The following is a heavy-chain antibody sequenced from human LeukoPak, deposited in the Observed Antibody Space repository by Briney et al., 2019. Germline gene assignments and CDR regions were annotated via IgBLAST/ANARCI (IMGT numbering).Heavy chain of an antibody. Sequence: SETLSLTCTVSGGSISSHYRSWIRQPPGKGLEWIGYIYYSGSTNYNPSLKSRVTISVDTSKSQFSLKLSSVTAADTAVYYCARHGGSSAPAYYYYYYGMDVWGQGTTVTVSS. D-gene: IGHD6-6*01. CDR1: GGSISSHY. CDR3: ARHGGSSAPAYYYYYYGMDV. CDR2: IYYSGST. V-gene: IGHV4-59*11. J-gene: IGHJ6*02.